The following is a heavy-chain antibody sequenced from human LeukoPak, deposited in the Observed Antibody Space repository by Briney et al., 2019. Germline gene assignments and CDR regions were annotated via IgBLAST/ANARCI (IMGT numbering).Heavy chain of an antibody. V-gene: IGHV3-23*01. Sequence: PGGSLRLSCGASGFTFSGYHMTWVRQAPGKGLEWVSAISGSGGSTYYADSVKGRFTISRDNSKNTLYLQMNSLRAEDTAVYYCAKDKYSSSSGEVDYWGQGTLVTVSS. CDR3: AKDKYSSSSGEVDY. CDR2: ISGSGGST. D-gene: IGHD6-6*01. J-gene: IGHJ4*02. CDR1: GFTFSGYH.